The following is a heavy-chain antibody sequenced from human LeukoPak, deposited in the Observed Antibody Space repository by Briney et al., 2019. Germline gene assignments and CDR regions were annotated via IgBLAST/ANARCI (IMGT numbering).Heavy chain of an antibody. D-gene: IGHD6-25*01. CDR2: ISSSSSYI. CDR3: AKDVSAASGNGFEI. J-gene: IGHJ3*02. CDR1: GFTFSSYS. V-gene: IGHV3-21*01. Sequence: GGSLRLSCAASGFTFSSYSMNWVRQAPGKGLEWVSSISSSSSYIYYADSVKGRFTISRDNAKNSLYLQMNSLRVEDAAVYYCAKDVSAASGNGFEIWGQGTMVTVSS.